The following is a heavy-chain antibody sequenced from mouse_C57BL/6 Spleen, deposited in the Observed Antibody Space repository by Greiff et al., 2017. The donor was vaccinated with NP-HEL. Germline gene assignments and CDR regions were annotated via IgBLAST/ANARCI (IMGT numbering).Heavy chain of an antibody. V-gene: IGHV1-15*01. CDR3: TRDYSNYWYFDV. J-gene: IGHJ1*03. CDR2: IDPETGGT. D-gene: IGHD2-5*01. Sequence: QVQLQQSGAELVRPGASVTLSCTASGYTFTDYEMHWVKQTPVHGLEWIGAIDPETGGTAYNQKFKGKAILTADNSSSTAYMELRSLTSEDSAVYYCTRDYSNYWYFDVWGTGTTVTVSS. CDR1: GYTFTDYE.